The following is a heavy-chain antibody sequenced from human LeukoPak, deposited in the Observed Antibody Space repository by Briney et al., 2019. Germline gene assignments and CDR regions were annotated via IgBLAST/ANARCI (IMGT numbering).Heavy chain of an antibody. V-gene: IGHV3-72*01. CDR1: GFTFSDHY. J-gene: IGHJ4*02. CDR3: ASSYSSGWH. Sequence: PGGSLRLSCAASGFTFSDHYMDWVRRPPGRGLEWVGRSRNKANSYTTEYAASVKGRFTISRDDSKNSLYLQMNSLKTEDTAVYYCASSYSSGWHWGQGTLVTVSS. CDR2: SRNKANSYTT. D-gene: IGHD6-19*01.